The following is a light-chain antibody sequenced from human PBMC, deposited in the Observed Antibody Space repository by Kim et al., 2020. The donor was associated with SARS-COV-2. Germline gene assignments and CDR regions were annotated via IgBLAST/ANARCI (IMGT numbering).Light chain of an antibody. CDR3: AAWDDSLNGVV. J-gene: IGLJ2*01. Sequence: QSVLTQPPSASGTPGQRVTISCSGSSSNIGINTVDWYQQFPGTTPKLLIHSNTQRPSGVPERFSGSKSVTSASLAISGLQSEDEADYYCAAWDDSLNGVVFGGGNQLTVL. CDR2: SNT. CDR1: SSNIGINT. V-gene: IGLV1-44*01.